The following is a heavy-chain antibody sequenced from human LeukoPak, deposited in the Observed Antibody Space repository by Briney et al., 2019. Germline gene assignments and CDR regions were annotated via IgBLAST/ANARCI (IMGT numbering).Heavy chain of an antibody. CDR2: VYYSGST. V-gene: IGHV4-31*03. D-gene: IGHD3-9*01. CDR3: ARGSERYFDLLDY. Sequence: SQTLSLTCTVSGGSISSGGYYWSWIRQHPGKGLEWIGYVYYSGSTYYNPSLKSRVTISVDTSKNQFSLKLSSVTAADTAVYYCARGSERYFDLLDYWGQGTLVTVSS. J-gene: IGHJ4*02. CDR1: GGSISSGGYY.